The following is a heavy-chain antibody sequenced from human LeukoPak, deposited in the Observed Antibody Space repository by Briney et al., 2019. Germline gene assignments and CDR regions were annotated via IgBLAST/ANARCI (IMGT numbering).Heavy chain of an antibody. CDR1: GFAFNTYS. V-gene: IGHV3-21*01. CDR3: ARDRLFYDYVWGSFRL. CDR2: ISSNGSYI. D-gene: IGHD3-16*02. Sequence: GGSLRLSCAASGFAFNTYSMSWVRQAPGKGLEWVSSISSNGSYIYYTDSVKGRFTISRDSAKNSLYLQMNSLRAADTAVYYCARDRLFYDYVWGSFRLWGQGTLVTVSS. J-gene: IGHJ4*02.